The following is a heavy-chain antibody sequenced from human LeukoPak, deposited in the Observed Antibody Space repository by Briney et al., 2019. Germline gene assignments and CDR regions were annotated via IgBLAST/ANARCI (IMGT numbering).Heavy chain of an antibody. CDR2: ISSTGSYI. J-gene: IGHJ4*02. V-gene: IGHV3-21*05. CDR1: GFTFHFYS. D-gene: IGHD2-15*01. CDR3: ARASIGYCIGGTCYLAY. Sequence: PGGSLRLSCAASGFTFHFYSMTWVRQAPGKGLEWVSYISSTGSYINYADSVKGRFTISRDNAKNSLYLQMNSLRAEDTAVYYCARASIGYCIGGTCYLAYWGQGTLVTVSS.